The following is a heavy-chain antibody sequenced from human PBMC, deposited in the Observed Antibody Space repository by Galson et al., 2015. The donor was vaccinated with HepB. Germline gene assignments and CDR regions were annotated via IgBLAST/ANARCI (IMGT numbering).Heavy chain of an antibody. CDR3: AIRLIPTITDAFDI. Sequence: SLRLSCAASGFTFSSYAMHWVRQAPGKGLEWVAVISYDRSNKYYADSVKGRFTISRDNSKNTLYLQMNSLRAEDTAVYYCAIRLIPTITDAFDIWGQGTMVTVSS. CDR2: ISYDRSNK. D-gene: IGHD1-14*01. J-gene: IGHJ3*02. CDR1: GFTFSSYA. V-gene: IGHV3-30*14.